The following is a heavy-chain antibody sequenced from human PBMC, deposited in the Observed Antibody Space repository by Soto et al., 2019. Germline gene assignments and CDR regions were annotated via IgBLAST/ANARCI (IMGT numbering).Heavy chain of an antibody. J-gene: IGHJ4*02. CDR2: ISYDGSNK. CDR3: AKGSSFSSSWSDY. V-gene: IGHV3-30*18. D-gene: IGHD6-13*01. CDR1: GFTFSSYG. Sequence: GGSLRLSCAASGFTFSSYGMHWVRQAPGKGLEWVAVISYDGSNKYYADSVKGRFTISRDNSKNTLYLQMNSLRAEDTAVYYCAKGSSFSSSWSDYWGQGTLVTVSS.